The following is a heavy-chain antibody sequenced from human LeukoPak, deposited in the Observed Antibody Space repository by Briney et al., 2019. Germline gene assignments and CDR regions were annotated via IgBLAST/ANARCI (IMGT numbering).Heavy chain of an antibody. D-gene: IGHD1-26*01. Sequence: GGSLRLSCAASGFTFSSYWMSWVRQAPGKGLEWVANIKQDGSEKYYVDSVKGRFTISRDNAKSSLYLQMNSLRAEDTAVYYCAKDIIVGAHDAFDIWGQGTMVTVSS. V-gene: IGHV3-7*03. J-gene: IGHJ3*02. CDR3: AKDIIVGAHDAFDI. CDR1: GFTFSSYW. CDR2: IKQDGSEK.